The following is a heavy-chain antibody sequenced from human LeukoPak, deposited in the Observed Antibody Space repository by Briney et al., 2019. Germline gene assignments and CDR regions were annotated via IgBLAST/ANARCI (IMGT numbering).Heavy chain of an antibody. V-gene: IGHV3-15*01. Sequence: PGGSLRLSCAASGFTFSDAWMNWVRQAPGKGLEWVGRIKSKTDGGTIDYAAPVKGRFTISRDDSKNTLYLQMNSLKTEDTAVYYCAKDAVTYYDFWGGYYLGYFDYWGQGTLVTVSS. CDR2: IKSKTDGGTI. CDR3: AKDAVTYYDFWGGYYLGYFDY. D-gene: IGHD3-3*01. CDR1: GFTFSDAW. J-gene: IGHJ4*02.